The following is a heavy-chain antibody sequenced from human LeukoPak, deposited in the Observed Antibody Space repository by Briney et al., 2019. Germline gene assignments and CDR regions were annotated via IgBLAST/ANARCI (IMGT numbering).Heavy chain of an antibody. V-gene: IGHV3-11*01. CDR1: GFTFSDSY. CDR2: ISGGGNTK. J-gene: IGHJ4*02. Sequence: PGGSLRLSCAASGFTFSDSYMSWVRQAPGKGLEWGSYISGGGNTKYYADSVKGRFTSSRDNAKNSLYLQMSSLRAEDTAVYYCARERGSSNTNYFDSWGQGTLVTVSS. D-gene: IGHD6-6*01. CDR3: ARERGSSNTNYFDS.